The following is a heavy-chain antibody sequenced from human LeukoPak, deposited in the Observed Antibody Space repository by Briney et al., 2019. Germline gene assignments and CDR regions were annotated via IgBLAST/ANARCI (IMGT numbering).Heavy chain of an antibody. CDR2: ISSSGSTI. Sequence: PGGSLRLSCAASGFTFSSYEMNWVRQAPGKGLEWVSYISSSGSTIYYADSVKGRFTISRDNAKNSLYLQMNSLRAEDTAVYYCAKDINYYGSGSRGIYYYYYYMDVWGKGTTVTVSS. V-gene: IGHV3-48*03. CDR1: GFTFSSYE. CDR3: AKDINYYGSGSRGIYYYYYYMDV. D-gene: IGHD3-10*01. J-gene: IGHJ6*03.